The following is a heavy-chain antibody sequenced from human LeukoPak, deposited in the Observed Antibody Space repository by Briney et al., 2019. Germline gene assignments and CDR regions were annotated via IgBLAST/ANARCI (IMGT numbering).Heavy chain of an antibody. D-gene: IGHD3-16*02. CDR1: PFTFSSYG. Sequence: GGSLRLSCAAAPFTFSSYGMHWVRQAPGKGLEWVAYIQYDGSNQQYADSVKGRFSISRDSSKNTLYLQMNRLRGEDTAVYYCARVIVRPAKEDYFDYWGQGTLVTVSS. CDR2: IQYDGSNQ. J-gene: IGHJ4*02. CDR3: ARVIVRPAKEDYFDY. V-gene: IGHV3-30*02.